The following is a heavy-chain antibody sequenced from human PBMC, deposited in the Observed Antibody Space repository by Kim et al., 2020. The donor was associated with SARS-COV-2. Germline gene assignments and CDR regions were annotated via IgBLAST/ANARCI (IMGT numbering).Heavy chain of an antibody. Sequence: TPSSQGHVTISADKSISTAYLQWSSLKASDTAMYYCARRTMVRGVSEFDPWGQGTLVTVSS. V-gene: IGHV5-10-1*01. D-gene: IGHD3-10*01. CDR3: ARRTMVRGVSEFDP. J-gene: IGHJ5*02.